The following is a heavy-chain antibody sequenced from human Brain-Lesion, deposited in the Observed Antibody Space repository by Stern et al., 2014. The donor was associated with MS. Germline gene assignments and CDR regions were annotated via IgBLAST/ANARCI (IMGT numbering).Heavy chain of an antibody. Sequence: VQLVQSGAEVKKPGASVKVSCKVSGYTLTELSMHWVRQAPGKGLEWMGTFDPEDGETIYAQKFQGRVIMTEDTSTDTAYMELSSLRSEDTAVYYCATGDFRQQLVPGPYYFYGMDVWGQGTTVTVS. CDR2: FDPEDGET. CDR1: GYTLTELS. J-gene: IGHJ6*02. V-gene: IGHV1-24*01. D-gene: IGHD6-13*01. CDR3: ATGDFRQQLVPGPYYFYGMDV.